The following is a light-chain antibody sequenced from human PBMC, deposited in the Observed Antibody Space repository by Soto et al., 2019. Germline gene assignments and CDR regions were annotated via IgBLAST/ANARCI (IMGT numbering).Light chain of an antibody. J-gene: IGKJ2*01. CDR3: QRYDNVPLA. CDR2: GAS. CDR1: QGISTY. V-gene: IGKV1-27*01. Sequence: DIQMTQSPSSLSASVGDSVTITCRASQGISTYLAWYQHKPGKSPKLMIYGASTLQSGVPSRFSGSGSGTDFTLTISSLQPEDVGTYYCQRYDNVPLAFGQGTKLEIK.